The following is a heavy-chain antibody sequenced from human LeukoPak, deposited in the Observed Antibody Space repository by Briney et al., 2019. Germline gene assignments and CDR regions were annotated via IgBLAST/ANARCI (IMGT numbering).Heavy chain of an antibody. Sequence: PSQTLSLTCTVSGGSISSGGYYWSWIRQHPGKGLEWIGYIYYSGSTYYNPSLKSRVTISVDTSKNQFSLKLSSVTAADTAVYYCARDRVRYFDWSYYYYGMDVWGQGTTVTVSS. J-gene: IGHJ6*02. CDR3: ARDRVRYFDWSYYYYGMDV. D-gene: IGHD3-9*01. CDR2: IYYSGST. CDR1: GGSISSGGYY. V-gene: IGHV4-31*03.